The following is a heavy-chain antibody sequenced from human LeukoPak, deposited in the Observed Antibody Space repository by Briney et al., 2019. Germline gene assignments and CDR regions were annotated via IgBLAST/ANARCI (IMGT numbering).Heavy chain of an antibody. CDR2: ISDTGTTI. J-gene: IGHJ6*02. Sequence: GGSLRLSCAASGFTFSSFQMNWVRQAPGKGLEWVSYISDTGTTIYYADSVKGRCTISRDNAKNSLYLQMNSLRDEDTAVYYCAREDYNPPRAMDVWGQGTTVTVSS. D-gene: IGHD3-10*01. CDR3: AREDYNPPRAMDV. CDR1: GFTFSSFQ. V-gene: IGHV3-48*03.